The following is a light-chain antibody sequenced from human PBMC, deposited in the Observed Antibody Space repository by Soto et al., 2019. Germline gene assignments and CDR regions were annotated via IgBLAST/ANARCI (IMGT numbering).Light chain of an antibody. Sequence: DIQMTQSPSSVSASVGDRVTITCRASQDISRWLAWYQQKPGRAPKLLISGSSSLQRGVPPRFSGSGSGTDFTLTISRLQPEDFAAYYGEQDDSFPLTFGGGTKVEIK. CDR1: QDISRW. V-gene: IGKV1-12*01. CDR2: GSS. J-gene: IGKJ4*01. CDR3: EQDDSFPLT.